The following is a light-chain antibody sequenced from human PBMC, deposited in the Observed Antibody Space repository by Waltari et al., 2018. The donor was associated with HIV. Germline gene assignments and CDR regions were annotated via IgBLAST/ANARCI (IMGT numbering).Light chain of an antibody. Sequence: QSALTQPASVSGSPGQSNTISCTGTSSDVGGSNYVSWYQQHPGKSPNLMIYEVSNRPSGVSNRFSGSKSGNTASLTISGLQAEDEADYYCSSYTSSSTLVFGTGTKVTVL. J-gene: IGLJ1*01. V-gene: IGLV2-14*01. CDR3: SSYTSSSTLV. CDR2: EVS. CDR1: SSDVGGSNY.